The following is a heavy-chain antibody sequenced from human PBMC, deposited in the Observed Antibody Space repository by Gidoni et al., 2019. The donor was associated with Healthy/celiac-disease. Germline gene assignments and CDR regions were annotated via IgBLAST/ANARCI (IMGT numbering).Heavy chain of an antibody. Sequence: QVQLVQSGAEVKKPGSSVKVSCKASGGTFSSYTISWVRQAPGQGLEWMGRIIPILGIANYAQKFQGRVTITADKSTSTAYMELSSLRSEDTAAYYCARDHNSYGLFDYWGQGTLVTVSS. J-gene: IGHJ4*02. D-gene: IGHD5-18*01. CDR3: ARDHNSYGLFDY. V-gene: IGHV1-69*08. CDR1: GGTFSSYT. CDR2: IIPILGIA.